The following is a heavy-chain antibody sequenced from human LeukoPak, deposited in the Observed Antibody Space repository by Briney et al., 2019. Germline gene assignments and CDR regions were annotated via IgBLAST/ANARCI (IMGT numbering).Heavy chain of an antibody. CDR2: IYYSGST. CDR3: ARHAFSDDAFDI. CDR1: GGSISSYY. V-gene: IGHV4-59*08. J-gene: IGHJ3*02. Sequence: PSETLSLTCTVSGGSISSYYWSWIRQPPGKGLEWIGYIYYSGSTNYNPSLKGRVTISVDTSKNQFSLKLSSVTAADTAVYYCARHAFSDDAFDIWGQGTMVTVSS.